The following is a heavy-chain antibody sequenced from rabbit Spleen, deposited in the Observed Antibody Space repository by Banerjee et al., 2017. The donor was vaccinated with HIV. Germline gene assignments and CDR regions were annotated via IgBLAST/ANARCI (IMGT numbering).Heavy chain of an antibody. V-gene: IGHV1S40*01. CDR2: IVAGSSGDI. Sequence: IVAGSSGDIYYASWAKGRFTISKTSTTVTLQMTSLTAADTATYFCARDTGSSFSSYGMDLWGPGTLVTVS. J-gene: IGHJ6*01. CDR3: ARDTGSSFSSYGMDL. D-gene: IGHD8-1*01.